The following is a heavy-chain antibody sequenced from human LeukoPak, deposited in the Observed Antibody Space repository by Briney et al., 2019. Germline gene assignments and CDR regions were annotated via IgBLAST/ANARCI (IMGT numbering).Heavy chain of an antibody. D-gene: IGHD6-13*01. CDR3: ASITWYSCSWYWDY. CDR2: IKQDGSEK. Sequence: GGSLRLSCVASGFTFSSYWMSWVRQAPGKGLEWVANIKQDGSEKYYVDSVKGRFTISRDNAKNSLYLQMNSLRDEDTAVYYWASITWYSCSWYWDYWGQGTLVTVSS. J-gene: IGHJ4*02. CDR1: GFTFSSYW. V-gene: IGHV3-7*05.